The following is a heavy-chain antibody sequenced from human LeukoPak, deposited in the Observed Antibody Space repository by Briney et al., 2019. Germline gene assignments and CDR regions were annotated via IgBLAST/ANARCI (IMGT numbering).Heavy chain of an antibody. CDR2: TRFDGSEK. Sequence: GGSLRLSCAASGFTFSNYGMHWVRQAPGRGLEWVALTRFDGSEKYYADSVKGRFTISRDNSKNTFYLQMNSLRAEDTAVYYWAKDRTSGGRCFDSWGLGTLVNVS. CDR1: GFTFSNYG. V-gene: IGHV3-30*02. J-gene: IGHJ4*02. CDR3: AKDRTSGGRCFDS. D-gene: IGHD2-8*01.